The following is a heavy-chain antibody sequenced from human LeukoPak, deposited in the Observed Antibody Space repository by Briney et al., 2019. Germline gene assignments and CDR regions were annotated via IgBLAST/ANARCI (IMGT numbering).Heavy chain of an antibody. CDR3: TKDRDN. J-gene: IGHJ4*02. V-gene: IGHV3-43*02. Sequence: GGSLRLSCAASGFTFDHFAMHWVRQPPQEGLEWVSLISGDGGSTYYADSVKGRFTISRDNSQNSLYLQMNSLRTEDTALYYCTKDRDNWGQGTLVTVSS. CDR1: GFTFDHFA. CDR2: ISGDGGST.